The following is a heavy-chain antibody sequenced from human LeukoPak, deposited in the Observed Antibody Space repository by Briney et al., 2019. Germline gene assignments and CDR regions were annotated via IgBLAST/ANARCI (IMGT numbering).Heavy chain of an antibody. CDR3: ARVGWPSNAPGY. CDR2: IYHSGST. V-gene: IGHV4-38-2*02. Sequence: SETLSLTCTVSGYSISSGYYWGWIRQPPGKGLEWIGSIYHSGSTYYNPSLKSRVTISVDTSKNQFSLKLGSVTAADTAVYYCARVGWPSNAPGYWGQGTLVTVSS. D-gene: IGHD6-19*01. CDR1: GYSISSGYY. J-gene: IGHJ4*02.